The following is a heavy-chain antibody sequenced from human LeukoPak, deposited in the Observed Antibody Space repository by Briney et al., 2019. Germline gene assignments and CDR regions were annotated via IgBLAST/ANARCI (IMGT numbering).Heavy chain of an antibody. Sequence: GGSLRLSCAASGFIFSDYYMSWIRRAPGKGLEWVADISSNGDIKSYGDSAGGRFTISRDNFKNSLYLEMNSLRAEDTAVYYCAREIVAGTFDYWGQETLLTVAS. J-gene: IGHJ4*02. D-gene: IGHD1-14*01. CDR3: AREIVAGTFDY. V-gene: IGHV3-11*01. CDR1: GFIFSDYY. CDR2: ISSNGDIK.